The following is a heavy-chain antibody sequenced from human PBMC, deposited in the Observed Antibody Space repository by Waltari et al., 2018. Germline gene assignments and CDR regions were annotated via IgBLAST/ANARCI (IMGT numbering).Heavy chain of an antibody. CDR1: GYAFTSSD. CDR3: ARETSASDY. CDR2: MNPNSSNT. J-gene: IGHJ4*02. Sequence: QVQLLQSGAEVKPRGASAMVSCRASGYAFTSSDIHWVRQAPGQGLEWMGWMNPNSSNTGYAQKFQGRVTMTRNTAISTAYMELSSLRPEDTAVYYCARETSASDYWGQGTLVTVSS. V-gene: IGHV1-8*02.